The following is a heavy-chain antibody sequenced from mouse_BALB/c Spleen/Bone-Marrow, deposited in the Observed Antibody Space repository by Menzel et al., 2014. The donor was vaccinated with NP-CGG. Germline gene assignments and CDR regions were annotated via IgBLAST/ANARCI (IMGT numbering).Heavy chain of an antibody. D-gene: IGHD1-1*02. Sequence: VQLKDSGPGLVKPSQTVSLTCTVTGISITTGNYRWSWIRQFPGNKLEWIGYIYYSGTITYNPSLTSRTTITRDTSKNQFFLEMNSLTPEDTATYYCARYGNYFDYWGQSTPRTVSS. CDR1: GISITTGNYR. CDR3: ARYGNYFDY. J-gene: IGHJ2*01. V-gene: IGHV3-5*02. CDR2: IYYSGTI.